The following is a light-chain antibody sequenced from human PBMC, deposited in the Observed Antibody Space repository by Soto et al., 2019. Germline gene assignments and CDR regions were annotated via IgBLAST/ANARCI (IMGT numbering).Light chain of an antibody. CDR2: GAS. CDR3: HQYDSSPLT. V-gene: IGKV3-20*01. J-gene: IGKJ4*01. CDR1: QRVSSGF. Sequence: EIVLTQSPGTLSLSQGERATLSCRASQRVSSGFLAWYQQKPGQAPRLLIYGASSRATGIPDSFSGSGSGTDFTLIIIRLEREELAVYDCHQYDSSPLTFGGGTKLEIK.